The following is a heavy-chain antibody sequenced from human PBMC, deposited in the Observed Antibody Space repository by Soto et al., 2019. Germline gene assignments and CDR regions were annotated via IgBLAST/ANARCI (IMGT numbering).Heavy chain of an antibody. CDR2: ISYDGSNK. Sequence: GGSLRLSCAASGFTFSSYGMHWVRQAPGKGLEWVAVISYDGSNKYYADSVKGRFTISRDNSKNTLYLQMNSLRAEDTAVYYCAKPVVAATAGTSYYFDYWGQGTLVTVSS. D-gene: IGHD2-15*01. J-gene: IGHJ4*02. CDR1: GFTFSSYG. CDR3: AKPVVAATAGTSYYFDY. V-gene: IGHV3-30*18.